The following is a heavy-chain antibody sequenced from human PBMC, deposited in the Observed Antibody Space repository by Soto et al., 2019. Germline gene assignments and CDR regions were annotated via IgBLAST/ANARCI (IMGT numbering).Heavy chain of an antibody. V-gene: IGHV3-30-3*01. CDR2: ISYDGDNQ. D-gene: IGHD3-22*01. Sequence: QRQLVESGGGMVQPGRSLRLSCAASGFSFSHYAMHWVRQPPGKGLEWVALISYDGDNQYFTDSVRGRFTISRDNSKTTVYLEMNSLRLDDTATYYCVSPHSDSSNAFDLWGQGTLVTVSS. J-gene: IGHJ5*02. CDR1: GFSFSHYA. CDR3: VSPHSDSSNAFDL.